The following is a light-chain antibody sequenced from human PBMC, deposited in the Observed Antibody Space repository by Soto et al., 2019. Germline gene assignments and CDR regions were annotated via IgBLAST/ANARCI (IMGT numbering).Light chain of an antibody. Sequence: DIVMTQSPLSLPVTPGEPASISCRSSQSLLHSNGYNYLDWYLQKPGQSPQLLIYLGSNRASGVPDRFSGSGSGTDFTLKISRVEAEDVGVYYCMQALQTRTFGQGTKLGIK. V-gene: IGKV2-28*01. CDR2: LGS. J-gene: IGKJ2*02. CDR3: MQALQTRT. CDR1: QSLLHSNGYNY.